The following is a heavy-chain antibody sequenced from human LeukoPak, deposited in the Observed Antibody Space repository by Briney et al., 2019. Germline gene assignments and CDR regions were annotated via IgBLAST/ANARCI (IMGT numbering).Heavy chain of an antibody. CDR2: IYTSGST. Sequence: SQTLSLTCTVSGGSISSGSYYWSWIRQPAGKGLEWIGRIYTSGSTNYNPSLKSRVTISVDTSKNQFSLKLSSVTAADTAVYYCAGQGYDFWSGYRYYFDYWGRGTLVTVSS. J-gene: IGHJ4*02. CDR3: AGQGYDFWSGYRYYFDY. V-gene: IGHV4-61*02. CDR1: GGSISSGSYY. D-gene: IGHD3-3*01.